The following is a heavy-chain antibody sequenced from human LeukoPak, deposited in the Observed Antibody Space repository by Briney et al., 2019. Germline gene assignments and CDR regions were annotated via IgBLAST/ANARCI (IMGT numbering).Heavy chain of an antibody. D-gene: IGHD4-23*01. CDR1: GGSFSGYY. J-gene: IGHJ6*03. CDR2: INHSGST. CDR3: ARGWGGNLVRAYYYYMDV. V-gene: IGHV4-34*01. Sequence: SETLSLTCAVYGGSFSGYYWSWIRQPPGKGLEWIGEINHSGSTNYNPSLKSRVTISVDTSKNQFSLKLNSVTAADTAVYYCARGWGGNLVRAYYYYMDVWGKGTTVTISS.